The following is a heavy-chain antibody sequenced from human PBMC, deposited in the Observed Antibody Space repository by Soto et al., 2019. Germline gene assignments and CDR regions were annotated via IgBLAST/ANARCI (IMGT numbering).Heavy chain of an antibody. CDR1: GGSISNHY. Sequence: QVQLQESGPGLVKPSETLSLTCTVSGGSISNHYWSWIRQPPGKGLEWIGYIYYNGNTNYNPPLKSRVTMSVDTSKNQISLKLSSVTAADTAVYYCTWANWYSEYWGQGTLVTVSS. J-gene: IGHJ4*02. CDR2: IYYNGNT. CDR3: TWANWYSEY. D-gene: IGHD7-27*01. V-gene: IGHV4-59*11.